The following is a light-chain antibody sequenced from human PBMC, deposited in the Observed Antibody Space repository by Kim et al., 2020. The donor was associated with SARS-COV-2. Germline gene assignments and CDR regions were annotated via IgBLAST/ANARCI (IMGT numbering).Light chain of an antibody. Sequence: GQSGTLSCTGTSSDVGGYNYVSWYQQHPGKAPKLMIYDVSKRPSGVPDRFSGSKSGNTASLTISGLQAEDEADYYCCSYAGSYTWVFGGGTQLTVL. J-gene: IGLJ3*02. CDR2: DVS. CDR1: SSDVGGYNY. V-gene: IGLV2-11*01. CDR3: CSYAGSYTWV.